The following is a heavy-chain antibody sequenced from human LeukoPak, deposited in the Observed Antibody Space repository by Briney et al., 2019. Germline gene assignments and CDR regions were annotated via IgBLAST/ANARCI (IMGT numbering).Heavy chain of an antibody. Sequence: GGSLRLSCAASGFILSLYSIHWVRQAPGRGLEWVAVISYDGSDKYFADSVTGRFTISRGNSNDTLFLHMNSLRPEDTAVYFCARELAGHYYGSGSFFDYWGQGTLVTVSS. V-gene: IGHV3-30*04. CDR2: ISYDGSDK. CDR3: ARELAGHYYGSGSFFDY. J-gene: IGHJ4*02. D-gene: IGHD3-10*01. CDR1: GFILSLYS.